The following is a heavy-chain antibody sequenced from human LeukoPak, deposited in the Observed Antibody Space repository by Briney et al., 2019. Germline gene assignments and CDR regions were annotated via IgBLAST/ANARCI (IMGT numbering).Heavy chain of an antibody. CDR2: ISGSGGST. J-gene: IGHJ4*02. D-gene: IGHD3-3*01. Sequence: SCKASGGTFSSYAMSWVRQAPGKGLEWVSAISGSGGSTYYADSVKGRFTISRDNSKNTLYLQMNSLRAEDTAVYYCAKLDGDFWSGYYTWGQGTLVTVSS. CDR1: GGTFSSYA. V-gene: IGHV3-23*01. CDR3: AKLDGDFWSGYYT.